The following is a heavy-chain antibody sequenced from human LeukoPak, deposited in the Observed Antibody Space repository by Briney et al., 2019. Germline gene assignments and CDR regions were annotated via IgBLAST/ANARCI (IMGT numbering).Heavy chain of an antibody. V-gene: IGHV3-23*01. Sequence: PGRSLRLSCAASGFTFSSYGMHWVRQAPGKGLEWVSAISGSGGSTYYADSVKGRFTISRDNSKNTLYLQMNSLRAEDTAVYYCAKDLNGYCSSTSCYDGYMDVWGKGTTVTVSS. D-gene: IGHD2-2*01. J-gene: IGHJ6*03. CDR3: AKDLNGYCSSTSCYDGYMDV. CDR2: ISGSGGST. CDR1: GFTFSSYG.